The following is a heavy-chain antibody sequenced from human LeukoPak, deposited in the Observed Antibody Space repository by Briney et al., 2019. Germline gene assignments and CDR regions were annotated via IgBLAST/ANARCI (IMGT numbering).Heavy chain of an antibody. J-gene: IGHJ4*02. CDR2: ISYDGSNK. CDR1: GFTFSSYV. D-gene: IGHD6-13*01. CDR3: AKRREDSSSWYVLDY. Sequence: GGSLRLSCAASGFTFSSYVMHWVRQAPGKGLEWVAVISYDGSNKFYADSVKGRFTISRDNPKNTLFLQMNSLRAEDTAVYYCAKRREDSSSWYVLDYWGQGTLVTVSS. V-gene: IGHV3-30*18.